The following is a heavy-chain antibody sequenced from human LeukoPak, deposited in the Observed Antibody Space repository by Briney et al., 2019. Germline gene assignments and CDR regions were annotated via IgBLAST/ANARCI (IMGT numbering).Heavy chain of an antibody. CDR3: ARDMCCSSTSCYFYYYGMDV. D-gene: IGHD2-2*01. V-gene: IGHV1-2*02. Sequence: ASVKVSCKASGYTFTGHYMHWVRQAPGQGLEWMGWINPNSGGTNYAQKFQGRVTMTRDTSISTASMELSRLRSDDTAVYYCARDMCCSSTSCYFYYYGMDVWGQGTTVTVSS. CDR1: GYTFTGHY. CDR2: INPNSGGT. J-gene: IGHJ6*02.